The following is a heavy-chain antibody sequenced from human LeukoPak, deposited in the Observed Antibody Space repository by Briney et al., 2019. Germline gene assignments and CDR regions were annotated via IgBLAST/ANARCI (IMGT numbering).Heavy chain of an antibody. CDR3: ARRSVTRGLDY. Sequence: PSETLSLTCTVSGGSISSYYWSWMRQPPGKGLEWIGYIYYSGSTNYNPSLKSRVTISVDTSKNQFSLKLSSVTAADTAVYYCARRSVTRGLDYWGQGTLVTVSS. D-gene: IGHD4-17*01. J-gene: IGHJ4*02. V-gene: IGHV4-59*08. CDR1: GGSISSYY. CDR2: IYYSGST.